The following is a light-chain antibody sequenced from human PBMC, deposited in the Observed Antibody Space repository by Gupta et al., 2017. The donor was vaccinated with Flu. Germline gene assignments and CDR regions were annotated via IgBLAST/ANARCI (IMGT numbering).Light chain of an antibody. CDR1: SSDVGGYNY. CDR3: SSYTSSSSYV. V-gene: IGLV2-14*01. J-gene: IGLJ1*01. Sequence: QSALTQPASVSGSAGQSLPISCTGTSSDVGGYNYVSCYQQHPGKAPKLMIYEVSNRPSGVSNRFSGSKSGNTASLTISGLQAEDEADYYCSSYTSSSSYVFGTGTKVTVL. CDR2: EVS.